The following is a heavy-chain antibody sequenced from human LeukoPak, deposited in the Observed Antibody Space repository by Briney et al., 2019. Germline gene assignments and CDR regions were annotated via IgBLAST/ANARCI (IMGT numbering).Heavy chain of an antibody. Sequence: PGGSLRLSCAASGFTVSSNYMSWVRQAPGKGLEWVSVIYSGGSTYYADSVKGRFTISRDNSKNTLYLQMNSLRAEDTAVYYCAKDGKVVPAAIPLDAFDIWGQGTMVTVSS. V-gene: IGHV3-66*01. CDR2: IYSGGST. J-gene: IGHJ3*02. CDR1: GFTVSSNY. D-gene: IGHD2-2*02. CDR3: AKDGKVVPAAIPLDAFDI.